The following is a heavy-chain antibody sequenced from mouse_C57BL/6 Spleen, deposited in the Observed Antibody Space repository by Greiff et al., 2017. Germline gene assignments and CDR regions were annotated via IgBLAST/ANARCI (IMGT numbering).Heavy chain of an antibody. V-gene: IGHV5-16*01. J-gene: IGHJ1*03. D-gene: IGHD2-3*01. Sequence: EVKVVESEGGLVQPGSSMKLSCTASGFTFSDYYMAWVRQVPEKGLEWVANINYDGSSTYYLDSLKSRFIISRDNAKNILYLQMSSLKSEDTATYYCARAPYDGWYFDVWGTGTTVTVSS. CDR1: GFTFSDYY. CDR3: ARAPYDGWYFDV. CDR2: INYDGSST.